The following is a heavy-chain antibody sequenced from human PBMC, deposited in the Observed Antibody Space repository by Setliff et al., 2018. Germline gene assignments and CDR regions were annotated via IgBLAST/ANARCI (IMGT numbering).Heavy chain of an antibody. CDR2: INHSGST. Sequence: PSETLSLTCAVYGGSFSGYYWSWIRQPPGKGLEWIGEINHSGSTNYNPSLKSRVTISVDTSKNQFSLKLSSVTAADTALYYCARGGGYGSGGSFYNAPFDYWGQGMLVTVSS. V-gene: IGHV4-34*01. CDR1: GGSFSGYY. J-gene: IGHJ4*02. CDR3: ARGGGYGSGGSFYNAPFDY. D-gene: IGHD3-10*01.